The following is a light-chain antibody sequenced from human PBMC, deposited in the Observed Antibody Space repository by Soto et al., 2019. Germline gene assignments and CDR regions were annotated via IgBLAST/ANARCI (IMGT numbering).Light chain of an antibody. J-gene: IGKJ4*01. CDR2: AAS. Sequence: DIQMTQSPSSLSASVGDRVTITCRASQSISTYLNWYQQKPGKAPRLLIYAASSLQSGVPSRFSGSGSGTDFTLNISGLQPEDFATYHYQHSYSAPPTFGGGTKVQIK. CDR3: QHSYSAPPT. V-gene: IGKV1-39*01. CDR1: QSISTY.